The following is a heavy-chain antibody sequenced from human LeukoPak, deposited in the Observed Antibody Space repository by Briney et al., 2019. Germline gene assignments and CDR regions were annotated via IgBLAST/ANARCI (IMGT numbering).Heavy chain of an antibody. V-gene: IGHV1-69*04. J-gene: IGHJ4*02. D-gene: IGHD3-3*01. Sequence: ASVKVSCKASGGTFSSYAISWVRQAPGQGLEWMGRIIPILGIANYAQKFQGRVTITADKSTSTAYMELSSLRSEDTAVYYCATPQFLEWLYFDYWGQGTLVTVSS. CDR1: GGTFSSYA. CDR2: IIPILGIA. CDR3: ATPQFLEWLYFDY.